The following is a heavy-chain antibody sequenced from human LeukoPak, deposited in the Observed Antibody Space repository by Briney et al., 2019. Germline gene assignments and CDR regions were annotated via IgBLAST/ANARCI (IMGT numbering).Heavy chain of an antibody. V-gene: IGHV1-18*01. Sequence: ASVKVSCKASGYTFTSSGISWVRQAPGQGLEWMGWISAYNGNTNYAQKLQGRVTMTTDTSTSTAYMELRSLRSDDTAVYYCARAVRGRYYYYYMDVWGKGTTVTVSS. J-gene: IGHJ6*03. CDR1: GYTFTSSG. CDR3: ARAVRGRYYYYYMDV. CDR2: ISAYNGNT. D-gene: IGHD3-10*01.